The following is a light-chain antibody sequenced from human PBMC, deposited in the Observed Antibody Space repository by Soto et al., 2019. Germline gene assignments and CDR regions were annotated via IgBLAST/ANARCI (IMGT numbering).Light chain of an antibody. CDR1: ESISEY. CDR2: AAS. CDR3: QQSDSIPYT. J-gene: IGKJ2*01. Sequence: DIQMTQSPSSLSPSVGDRVTITCRASESISEYLFWYQQKPGHAPKLLIYAASNLQSGVPSRFSGSGSGAYFTLTISSLQPEDFATYYCQQSDSIPYTFGQGTKLEIK. V-gene: IGKV1-39*01.